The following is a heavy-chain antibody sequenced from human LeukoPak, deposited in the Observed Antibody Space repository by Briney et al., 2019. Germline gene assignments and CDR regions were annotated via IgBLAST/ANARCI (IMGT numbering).Heavy chain of an antibody. CDR3: VKDLGGAVDD. CDR1: GFTFSNAW. J-gene: IGHJ4*02. D-gene: IGHD3-16*01. V-gene: IGHV3-15*05. Sequence: GGSLRLSCAASGFTFSNAWMSWVRQAPGKGLEWVGRIKSKTDGGTTDYAAPVKGRFTISRDDSKNTLYLQMNSLRVEDTAVYYCVKDLGGAVDDWGQGTLVTVSS. CDR2: IKSKTDGGTT.